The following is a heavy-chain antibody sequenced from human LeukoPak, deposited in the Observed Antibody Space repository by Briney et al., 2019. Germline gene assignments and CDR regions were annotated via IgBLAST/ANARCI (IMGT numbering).Heavy chain of an antibody. V-gene: IGHV3-48*04. CDR3: ARDYDLDY. Sequence: GGSLRLSCAASGFTFSSFSMNWVRQAPGKGLERVSYISSSTSTIYYADSVKGRFTISRDNAKNSLFLQMNSLRAEDTAVYYCARDYDLDYWGQGTLVTVSS. CDR1: GFTFSSFS. D-gene: IGHD3-16*01. CDR2: ISSSTSTI. J-gene: IGHJ4*02.